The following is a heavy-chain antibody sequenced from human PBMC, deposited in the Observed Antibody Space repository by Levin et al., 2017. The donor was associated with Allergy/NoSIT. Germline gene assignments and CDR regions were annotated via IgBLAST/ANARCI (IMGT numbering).Heavy chain of an antibody. CDR1: GFAFSRYA. CDR2: VSGNGGDT. V-gene: IGHV3-23*01. J-gene: IGHJ3*02. CDR3: AKEWGEVIPGAIFAVDM. Sequence: GGSLRLSCAASGFAFSRYAMNWVRQSPRRGLEWVSSVSGNGGDTNYAPSVRGRFIISRDNSRNTLYLDLKSLRAEDTAKYYCAKEWGEVIPGAIFAVDMWGQGTVVNVSS. D-gene: IGHD2-2*01.